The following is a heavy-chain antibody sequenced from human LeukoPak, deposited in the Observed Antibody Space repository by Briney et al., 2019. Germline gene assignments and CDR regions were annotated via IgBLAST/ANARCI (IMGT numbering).Heavy chain of an antibody. V-gene: IGHV1-2*02. CDR3: ARVPDSGYDLGPPYYYYGMDV. D-gene: IGHD5-12*01. CDR2: INPNSGGT. CDR1: GYTFTGYY. J-gene: IGHJ6*02. Sequence: GESLKISCKASGYTFTGYYMHWVRQAPGQGLEWMGWINPNSGGTNYAQKFQGRVTMTRDTSISTAYMELSRLRSDDTAVYYCARVPDSGYDLGPPYYYYGMDVWGQGTTVTVSS.